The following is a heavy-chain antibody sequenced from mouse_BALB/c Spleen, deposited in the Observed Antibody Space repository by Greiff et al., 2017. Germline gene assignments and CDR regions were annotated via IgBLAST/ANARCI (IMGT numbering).Heavy chain of an antibody. J-gene: IGHJ2*01. CDR1: GYTFTNYW. D-gene: IGHD1-1*01. CDR3: ARYPFDTVVAPFDY. CDR2: IYPGGGYT. Sequence: QVQLQQSGAELVRPGTSVKISCTASGYTFTNYWLGWVKQRPGHGLEWIGDIYPGGGYTNYNEKFKGKATLTADTSSSTAYMQLSSLTSEDSAVYFCARYPFDTVVAPFDYWGQGTTLTVSS. V-gene: IGHV1-63*02.